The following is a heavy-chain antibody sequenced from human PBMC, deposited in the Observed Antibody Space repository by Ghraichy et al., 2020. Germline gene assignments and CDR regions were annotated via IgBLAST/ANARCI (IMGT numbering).Heavy chain of an antibody. CDR3: ASDPGGYDILTGYPSHSFGFDY. D-gene: IGHD3-9*01. CDR2: ISAYNGNT. J-gene: IGHJ4*02. V-gene: IGHV1-18*01. Sequence: ASVKVSCKASGYTFTSYGISWVRQAPGQGLEWMGWISAYNGNTNYAQKLQGRVTMTTDTSSSTAYMELRSLRSDDTAVYYCASDPGGYDILTGYPSHSFGFDYWGQGTLVTVSS. CDR1: GYTFTSYG.